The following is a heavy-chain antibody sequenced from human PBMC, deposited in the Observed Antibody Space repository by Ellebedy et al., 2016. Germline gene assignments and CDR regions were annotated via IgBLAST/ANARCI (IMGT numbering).Heavy chain of an antibody. CDR1: GFTFSSYG. J-gene: IGHJ4*02. D-gene: IGHD1-26*01. V-gene: IGHV3-30*03. CDR2: ISYDGSNK. CDR3: ARGGRGRYSGSYFDY. Sequence: GGSLRLXXAASGFTFSSYGMHWVRQAPGKGLEWVAVISYDGSNKYYADSVKGRFTISRDNSKNTLYLQMNSLRAEDTAVYYCARGGRGRYSGSYFDYWGQGTLVTVSS.